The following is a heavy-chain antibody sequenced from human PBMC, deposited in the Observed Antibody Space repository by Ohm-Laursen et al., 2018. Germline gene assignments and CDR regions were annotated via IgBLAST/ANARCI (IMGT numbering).Heavy chain of an antibody. Sequence: SQTLSLTCAVSGGSISSYYWSWIRQPPGKGLEWIGYIYYSGSTNYNPSLKSRVTISVDTSKNQFSLKLRSVTAADTAVHYCAGVSAHITTRRRAIEAFDIWGQGTMVTVSS. J-gene: IGHJ3*02. CDR3: AGVSAHITTRRRAIEAFDI. D-gene: IGHD4-11*01. CDR2: IYYSGST. CDR1: GGSISSYY. V-gene: IGHV4-59*01.